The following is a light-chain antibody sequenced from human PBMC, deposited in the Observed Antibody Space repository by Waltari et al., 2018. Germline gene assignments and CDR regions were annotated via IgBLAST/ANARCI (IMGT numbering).Light chain of an antibody. V-gene: IGKV3-15*01. CDR2: GAS. CDR1: QSVSSN. Sequence: EIVMTQSPATLSVSPGERATPSCRPSQSVSSNLAWYQQKPGQAPRLRIFGASSRATGIPGRFSGSGSGTEFTLTISSLQSEDFAVYYCQQYNNWLITFGQGTRLEIK. CDR3: QQYNNWLIT. J-gene: IGKJ5*01.